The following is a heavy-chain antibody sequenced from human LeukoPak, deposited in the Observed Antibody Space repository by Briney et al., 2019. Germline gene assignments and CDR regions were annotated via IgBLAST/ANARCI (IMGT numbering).Heavy chain of an antibody. CDR3: ARADSSSWPGEAFDA. CDR2: IWSDGSNK. J-gene: IGHJ3*01. Sequence: GGSQRLSCAASGFSFSSYGMHWVRQAPGKGLEWVAIIWSDGSNKYYADSVKGRFTISRDNSKNTLYLQMNSLRAEDTAVYYCARADSSSWPGEAFDAWGQGTMVTVSS. CDR1: GFSFSSYG. D-gene: IGHD6-13*01. V-gene: IGHV3-33*01.